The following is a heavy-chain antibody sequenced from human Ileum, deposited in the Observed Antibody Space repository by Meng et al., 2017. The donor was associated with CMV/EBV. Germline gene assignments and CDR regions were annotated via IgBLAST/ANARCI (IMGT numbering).Heavy chain of an antibody. D-gene: IGHD3-10*01. CDR2: VYSTGST. V-gene: IGHV4-59*01. Sequence: QVQVSGSDPGMVKPSETLSLTCSFSGGSISSYYWSWIRQAPGKGLEWIGYVYSTGSTNYSPSLRSRVTISVDTSRNQFSLRLSSVTAADTAVYYCARTGRFGSYYFDYWGQGTLVTVSS. CDR1: GGSISSYY. J-gene: IGHJ4*02. CDR3: ARTGRFGSYYFDY.